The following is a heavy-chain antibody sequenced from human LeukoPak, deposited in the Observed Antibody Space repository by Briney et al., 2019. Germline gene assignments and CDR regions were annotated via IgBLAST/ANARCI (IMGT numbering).Heavy chain of an antibody. Sequence: TSETLSLTCTVSGGSISSSSYYWGWIRQPPGKGLEWIGSIYYSGSTYYNPSLKSRVTISVDTSKNQFSLKLSSVTAADTAVYHCARLNKIVVVPAAVDYWGQGTLVTVSS. J-gene: IGHJ4*02. D-gene: IGHD2-2*01. CDR1: GGSISSSSYY. CDR3: ARLNKIVVVPAAVDY. V-gene: IGHV4-39*01. CDR2: IYYSGST.